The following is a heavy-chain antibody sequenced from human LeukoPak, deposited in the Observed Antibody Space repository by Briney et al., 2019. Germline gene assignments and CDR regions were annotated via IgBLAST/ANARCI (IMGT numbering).Heavy chain of an antibody. J-gene: IGHJ4*02. Sequence: GGSLRLSCAASGFTFSSYSMNWVRQAPGKGLVWVSVIYTGGTTYYADSVKGRFTISRDNSKNTLYLQMNSLRAEDTAVYYCARDVAAPGGVYFDYWGQGTLVTVSS. D-gene: IGHD3-16*01. CDR1: GFTFSSYS. CDR3: ARDVAAPGGVYFDY. V-gene: IGHV3-66*01. CDR2: IYTGGTT.